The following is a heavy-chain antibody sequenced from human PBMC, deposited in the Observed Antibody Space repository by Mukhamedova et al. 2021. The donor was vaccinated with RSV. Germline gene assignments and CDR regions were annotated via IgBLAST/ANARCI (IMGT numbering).Heavy chain of an antibody. Sequence: GLEWVANIKQDGSEKYYVDSVRGRFTISRDNAKNSLYLQMNSLRAEDTTVYYCARGPNVGYCSTTRCSYYFDYWGRGTLVTVSS. V-gene: IGHV3-7*01. J-gene: IGHJ4*02. D-gene: IGHD2-2*01. CDR2: IKQDGSEK. CDR3: ARGPNVGYCSTTRCSYYFDY.